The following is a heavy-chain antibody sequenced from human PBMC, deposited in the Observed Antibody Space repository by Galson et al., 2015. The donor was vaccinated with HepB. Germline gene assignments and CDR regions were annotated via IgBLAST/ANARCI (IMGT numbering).Heavy chain of an antibody. J-gene: IGHJ4*02. D-gene: IGHD1-7*01. Sequence: SLRLSCAASGFTFSDYYMSWIRQAPGKGLEWVSYISSSSSYTNYANSVKGRFTISRDNAKNSLYLQMNSLRAEDTAVYYCARTGTNVDYWGQGTLVTVSS. CDR1: GFTFSDYY. V-gene: IGHV3-11*06. CDR3: ARTGTNVDY. CDR2: ISSSSSYT.